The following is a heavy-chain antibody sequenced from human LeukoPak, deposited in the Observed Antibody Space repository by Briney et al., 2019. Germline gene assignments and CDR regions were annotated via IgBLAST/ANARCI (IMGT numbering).Heavy chain of an antibody. J-gene: IGHJ3*02. Sequence: ASVKVSCKASGYTFTGYYMHWVRQAPGQGLEWMGWINPNSGGTNYAQKFQGRVTMIRDTSISTAYMELSRLRSDDTAVYYCASAGMITFGGVIGAFDIWGQGTMVTVSS. D-gene: IGHD3-16*01. V-gene: IGHV1-2*02. CDR2: INPNSGGT. CDR1: GYTFTGYY. CDR3: ASAGMITFGGVIGAFDI.